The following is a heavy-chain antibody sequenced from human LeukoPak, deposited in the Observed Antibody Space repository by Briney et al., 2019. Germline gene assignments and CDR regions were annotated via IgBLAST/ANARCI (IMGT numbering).Heavy chain of an antibody. V-gene: IGHV4-34*01. CDR3: ARGAKEDILTGYYMSYFDY. Sequence: SETLSLTCAVYGGSFSGYYWSWIRQPPGKGLEWIGEINHSGSTNYNPSLKSRVTISVDTSKNQFSLKLSSVTAADTAVYYCARGAKEDILTGYYMSYFDYWGQGTLVTVSS. J-gene: IGHJ4*02. CDR2: INHSGST. CDR1: GGSFSGYY. D-gene: IGHD3-9*01.